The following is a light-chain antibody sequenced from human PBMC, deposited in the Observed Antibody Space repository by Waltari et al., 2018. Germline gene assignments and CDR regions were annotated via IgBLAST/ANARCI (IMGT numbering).Light chain of an antibody. CDR3: AAWDDSLNAWV. Sequence: QSVLTQPPSASGPPGQRATTACSGSSSNIRRYLVNWYQQLPGTAPKLLIYTNNQRPSGVPDRFSGSKSGTSASLAISGLQSEDEADYHCAAWDDSLNAWVFGGGTKLTVL. J-gene: IGLJ3*02. CDR1: SSNIRRYL. V-gene: IGLV1-44*01. CDR2: TNN.